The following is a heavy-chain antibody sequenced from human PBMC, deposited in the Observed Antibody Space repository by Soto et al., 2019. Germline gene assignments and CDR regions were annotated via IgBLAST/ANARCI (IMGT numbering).Heavy chain of an antibody. J-gene: IGHJ4*02. V-gene: IGHV1-69*12. CDR3: ARYCISTACGGSGSYYFDY. D-gene: IGHD2-2*01. CDR1: GGTFSSYA. CDR2: IIPIFGTA. Sequence: QVQLVQSGAEVKKPGSSVKVSCKASGGTFSSYAISWVRQAPGQGLEWMGGIIPIFGTANYAQKFQGRVTITADESTSTAYMELSSLRSEDTAVYYCARYCISTACGGSGSYYFDYWGQGTLVTVSS.